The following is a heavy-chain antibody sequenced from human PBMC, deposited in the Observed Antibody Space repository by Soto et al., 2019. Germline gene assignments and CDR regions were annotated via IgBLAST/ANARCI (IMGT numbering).Heavy chain of an antibody. CDR2: LYYSGTT. V-gene: IGHV4-39*01. D-gene: IGHD1-1*01. CDR1: GGSISSNSYY. Sequence: LSETLSLTCSVSGGSISSNSYYWAWIRQPPGKGLEWIGTLYYSGTTYSTASLKSRVIISVDTSKNQFSLKLTSVTAADTAVYHCATSPPTDPLLGTPRDWFDPWGQGTLVTVSS. CDR3: ATSPPTDPLLGTPRDWFDP. J-gene: IGHJ5*02.